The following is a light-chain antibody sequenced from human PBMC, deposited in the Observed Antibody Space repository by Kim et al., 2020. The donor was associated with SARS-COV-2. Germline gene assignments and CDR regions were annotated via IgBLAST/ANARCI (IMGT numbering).Light chain of an antibody. J-gene: IGLJ2*01. CDR1: SSNIGGNT. V-gene: IGLV1-44*01. Sequence: GQRVTIACSGSSSNIGGNTLNWYQQHPGTAPKPLIYRDNQRPSGVPDRFSGSRSGTSASLASSGLQSEDEADYYCAVWDDSLNGVVFGGGTQLTVL. CDR3: AVWDDSLNGVV. CDR2: RDN.